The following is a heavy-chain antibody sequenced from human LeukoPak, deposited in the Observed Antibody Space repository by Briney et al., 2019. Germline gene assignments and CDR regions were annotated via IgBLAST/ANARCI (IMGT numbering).Heavy chain of an antibody. CDR2: VDPSGNT. D-gene: IGHD3-9*01. V-gene: IGHV4-38-2*02. J-gene: IGHJ4*02. CDR3: ATVRASHHGDWFFDY. CDR1: AYSVTSDYF. Sequence: PSETLSLTCTVSAYSVTSDYFWGWIRQPPGKGLEWIGNVDPSGNTYYNPSLKSRATISLDTSKKDFSLKLTSVTAADTAIYYCATVRASHHGDWFFDYWGQGTLVTVSS.